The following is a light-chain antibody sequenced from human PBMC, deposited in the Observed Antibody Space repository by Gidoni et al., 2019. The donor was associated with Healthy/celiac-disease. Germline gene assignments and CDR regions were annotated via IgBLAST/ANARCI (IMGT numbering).Light chain of an antibody. V-gene: IGLV1-44*01. CDR1: SSNNGSNT. J-gene: IGLJ3*02. Sequence: QSVLTQPPSASGTPGQRVTISCSGSSSNNGSNTVNWYQQLPGTAPKLLIYSNNQRPSGVPDRFSGSQSGTSASLAISVLQSEDEADYYCAAWDDSLNGWVFGGGTKLTVL. CDR2: SNN. CDR3: AAWDDSLNGWV.